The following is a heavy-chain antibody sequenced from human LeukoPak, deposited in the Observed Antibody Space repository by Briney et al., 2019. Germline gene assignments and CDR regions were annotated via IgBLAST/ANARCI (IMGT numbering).Heavy chain of an antibody. Sequence: GGSLRLSCAASGFTFSRYWMSWVRQAPGKGLEWVANINQDGSVKYYVDSVKGRFTISRDNAKKSLYLQMNSLRAEDTAVYYCARGRGGSYPYYFDYWGQGTLVTVSS. V-gene: IGHV3-7*03. CDR1: GFTFSRYW. D-gene: IGHD1-26*01. CDR2: INQDGSVK. CDR3: ARGRGGSYPYYFDY. J-gene: IGHJ4*02.